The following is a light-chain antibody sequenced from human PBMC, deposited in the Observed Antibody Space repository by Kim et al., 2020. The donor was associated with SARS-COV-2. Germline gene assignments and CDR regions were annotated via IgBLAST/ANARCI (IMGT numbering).Light chain of an antibody. CDR2: GTS. Sequence: EIVLTQSPGTLSLSPGERATLSCRASQSVSSTYLGWYQRKPGQAPRLLIYGTSTRAAGTPDRFSGSGSGTDFTLTISRLEPEDFAVYYCQQYGSSPLWTFGQGTKVDIK. CDR3: QQYGSSPLWT. CDR1: QSVSSTY. J-gene: IGKJ1*01. V-gene: IGKV3-20*01.